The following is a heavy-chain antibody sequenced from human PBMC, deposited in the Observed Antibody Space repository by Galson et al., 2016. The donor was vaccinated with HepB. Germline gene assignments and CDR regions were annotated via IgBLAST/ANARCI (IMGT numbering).Heavy chain of an antibody. D-gene: IGHD2-15*01. CDR2: ISPFFGTA. V-gene: IGHV1-69*06. CDR3: ARDLPAIMIGGFA. J-gene: IGHJ5*02. Sequence: SVKVSCKASGGTFDNYGVCWVRQAPGQGLEWMGGISPFFGTATYAQKFQGRVTITADKSTSTAYMELTSLTSEDTAVYYCARDLPAIMIGGFAWGQGTLVTVSS. CDR1: GGTFDNYG.